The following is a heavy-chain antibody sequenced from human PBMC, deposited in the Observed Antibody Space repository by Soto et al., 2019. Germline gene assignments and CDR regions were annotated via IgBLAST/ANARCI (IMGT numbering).Heavy chain of an antibody. J-gene: IGHJ4*02. V-gene: IGHV3-53*01. D-gene: IGHD5-18*01. CDR3: VMDTHSPARFYH. CDR1: GEFTVSTSF. Sequence: EVQLVESGGSLIQRGGSLRLSCAASGEFTVSTSFMGWVRQAPGKGLEWVSTFCSDGTTYYADPVTGRFTISRDKSKSTLYLQMNNLEVEDTAVYYCVMDTHSPARFYHWGQGTLVTVSS. CDR2: FCSDGTT.